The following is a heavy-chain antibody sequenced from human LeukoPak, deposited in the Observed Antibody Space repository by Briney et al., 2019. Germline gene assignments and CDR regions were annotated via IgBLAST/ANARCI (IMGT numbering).Heavy chain of an antibody. CDR1: GFTFSSYW. Sequence: GGSLRLSCAASGFTFSSYWMSWVRQAPGKGLEWVANIKQVGSEKYYVDSVKGRFTISRDNAKNSLYLQMNSLRAEDTAVYYCAREDQQWLAHSSFDYWGQGTLVTVPS. V-gene: IGHV3-7*05. CDR2: IKQVGSEK. J-gene: IGHJ4*02. D-gene: IGHD6-19*01. CDR3: AREDQQWLAHSSFDY.